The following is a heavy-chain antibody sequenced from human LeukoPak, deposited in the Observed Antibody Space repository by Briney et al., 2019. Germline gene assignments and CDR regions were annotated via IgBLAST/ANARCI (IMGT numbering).Heavy chain of an antibody. CDR3: ARAYVSAT. D-gene: IGHD3-22*01. CDR1: GGSISSNDW. J-gene: IGHJ5*02. Sequence: SETLSLTCAVSGGSISSNDWWGWVRQPPGKGLEWIGEIYHSGSSNYNPSLKSRVTISVDKSKNQFSLNLRSVTAADTAVYYCARAYVSATWGQGTLVTVSS. V-gene: IGHV4-4*02. CDR2: IYHSGSS.